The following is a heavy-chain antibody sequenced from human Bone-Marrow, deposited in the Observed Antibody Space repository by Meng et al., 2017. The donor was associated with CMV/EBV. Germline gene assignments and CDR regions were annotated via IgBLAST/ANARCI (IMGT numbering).Heavy chain of an antibody. J-gene: IGHJ4*02. V-gene: IGHV3-53*05. D-gene: IGHD1-26*01. CDR2: IYSGGST. CDR1: GFTVSSNY. Sequence: GGSLRLSCAASGFTVSSNYMSWVRQAPGKGLEWVSVIYSGGSTYYADSVKGRFTISRDNSKNTLYLQMNSLRAEDTAVYYCARTVGAIESDYWGQGNLVTVSS. CDR3: ARTVGAIESDY.